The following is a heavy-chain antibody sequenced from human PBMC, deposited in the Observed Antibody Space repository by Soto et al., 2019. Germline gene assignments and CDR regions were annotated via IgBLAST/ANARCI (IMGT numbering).Heavy chain of an antibody. CDR3: ASGRFLEWFPLEYYYYGMDV. D-gene: IGHD3-3*01. J-gene: IGHJ6*02. CDR1: GGTFSSYA. V-gene: IGHV1-69*13. Sequence: ASVKVSCKASGGTFSSYAISWVRQAPGQGLEWMGGIIPIFGTANYAQKFQGRVTITADESTSTAYMELSSLRSEDTAVYYCASGRFLEWFPLEYYYYGMDVRGQGTTVTVSS. CDR2: IIPIFGTA.